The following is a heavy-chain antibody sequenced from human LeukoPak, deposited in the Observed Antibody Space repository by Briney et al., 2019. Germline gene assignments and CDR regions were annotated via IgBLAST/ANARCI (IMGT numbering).Heavy chain of an antibody. Sequence: GGSLRLSCAASGFTVSSNYMSWVRQAPGKGLEWVSVIYSGGSTYHADSVKGRFTISRDNSKNTLYLQMNSLRAEDTAVYYCARGKDYYGSGSYGHYYYYYGMDVWGQGTTVTVSS. J-gene: IGHJ6*02. CDR1: GFTVSSNY. CDR3: ARGKDYYGSGSYGHYYYYYGMDV. V-gene: IGHV3-53*01. CDR2: IYSGGST. D-gene: IGHD3-10*01.